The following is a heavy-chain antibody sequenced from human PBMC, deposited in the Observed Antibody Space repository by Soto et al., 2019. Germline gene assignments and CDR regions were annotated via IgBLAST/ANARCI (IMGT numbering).Heavy chain of an antibody. Sequence: QVQLQESGPGLVKPSQTLSLTCTVSGGSISSGGYYWSGIRQHPGKGLEWIGYIYYIGSTYYNPSLKSRVTISVDTSKNQFSLKLSSVTAAETAVYYCARVGPRNYYDSSGYYYYFDYWGQGTLVTVSS. CDR1: GGSISSGGYY. D-gene: IGHD3-22*01. V-gene: IGHV4-31*03. CDR3: ARVGPRNYYDSSGYYYYFDY. CDR2: IYYIGST. J-gene: IGHJ4*02.